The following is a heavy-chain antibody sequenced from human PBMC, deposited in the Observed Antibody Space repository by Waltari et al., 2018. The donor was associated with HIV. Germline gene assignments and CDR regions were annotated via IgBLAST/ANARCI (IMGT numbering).Heavy chain of an antibody. CDR3: ARVGAASRNYFYYGVDV. Sequence: QVQVQESGPGLVKPSETLSLTCPVSGDSISSYYLSWIRQPPGKGLEWVGYVYYTGTTHYNPSLKSRVTISLDTSKKQFFLRLTSVTAADTAVYYCARVGAASRNYFYYGVDVWGQGSTVTVSS. V-gene: IGHV4-59*01. J-gene: IGHJ6*02. CDR2: VYYTGTT. D-gene: IGHD3-16*01. CDR1: GDSISSYY.